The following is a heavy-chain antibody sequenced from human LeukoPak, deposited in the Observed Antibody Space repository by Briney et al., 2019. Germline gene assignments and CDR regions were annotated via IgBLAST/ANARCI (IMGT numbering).Heavy chain of an antibody. CDR3: AREFTGWLRPWYFDL. CDR1: GDSVSSNSAA. CDR2: TYYKSKWYN. Sequence: SQTLSLTCAISGDSVSSNSAAWNWIRQPPSRGLEWLGRTYYKSKWYNDYAVSVKSRITINPDTSKNQFSLHLNSVTPEDTAVYYCAREFTGWLRPWYFDLWGRGTLVTVSS. D-gene: IGHD5-12*01. J-gene: IGHJ2*01. V-gene: IGHV6-1*01.